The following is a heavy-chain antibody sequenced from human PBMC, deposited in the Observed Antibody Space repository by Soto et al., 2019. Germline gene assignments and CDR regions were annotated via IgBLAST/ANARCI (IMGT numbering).Heavy chain of an antibody. Sequence: PAETLSLTCTVSGDSMTIGDYSWSWIRQPPGKGLEWLGYIYRTGNTHYSPSLKSRVSISQDRSKNQFSLELTSVTAADTAVYYCARGDYQYSIDYWGQGNLVTVSS. CDR1: GDSMTIGDYS. CDR3: ARGDYQYSIDY. CDR2: IYRTGNT. J-gene: IGHJ4*02. V-gene: IGHV4-30-2*01. D-gene: IGHD2-2*01.